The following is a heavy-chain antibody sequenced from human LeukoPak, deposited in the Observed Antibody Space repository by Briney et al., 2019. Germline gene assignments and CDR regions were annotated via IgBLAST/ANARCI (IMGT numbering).Heavy chain of an antibody. CDR2: IYYSGST. J-gene: IGHJ4*02. CDR3: ARQLGYCSSTSCYADKVDY. CDR1: GGSISSSSYY. Sequence: SETLSLTCTVSGGSISSSSYYWGWIRQPPGKGLEWIGSIYYSGSTYYNPYLKSRITISVDTTKNQFSLKLSSVTAADADVYYCARQLGYCSSTSCYADKVDYWGQGTLVTVSS. V-gene: IGHV4-39*01. D-gene: IGHD2-2*01.